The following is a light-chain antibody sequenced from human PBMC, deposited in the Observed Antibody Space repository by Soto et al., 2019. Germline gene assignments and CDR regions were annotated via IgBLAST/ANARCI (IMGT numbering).Light chain of an antibody. Sequence: DIQMTQYPSSLSASVGDRVTITCRASQSISSYLNWYQQKPGKAPKLLIYAASSLQSGVPSRFSGSGSGTDFTLTIRSLQPEDFATYYCQQIYSTPSITFGQGTRLEIK. CDR2: AAS. V-gene: IGKV1-39*01. CDR3: QQIYSTPSIT. CDR1: QSISSY. J-gene: IGKJ5*01.